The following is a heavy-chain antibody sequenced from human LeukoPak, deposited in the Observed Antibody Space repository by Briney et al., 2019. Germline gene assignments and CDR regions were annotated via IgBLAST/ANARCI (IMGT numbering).Heavy chain of an antibody. V-gene: IGHV4-31*03. J-gene: IGHJ4*02. CDR3: AREASYYYGSGTLIDY. CDR1: GDSISSSYYY. D-gene: IGHD3-10*01. CDR2: IYYSGST. Sequence: PSETLSLTCSVSGDSISSSYYYWSWIRQHPGKGLEWIGYIYYSGSTYYNPSLKSRVTISVDTSKNQFSLKLSSVTAADTAVYYCAREASYYYGSGTLIDYWGQGTLVTVSS.